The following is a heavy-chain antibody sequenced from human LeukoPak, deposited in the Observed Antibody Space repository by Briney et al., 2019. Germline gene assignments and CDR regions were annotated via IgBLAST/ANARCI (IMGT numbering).Heavy chain of an antibody. CDR1: GFTFSNAW. CDR3: TTSRAAAEYGFADY. D-gene: IGHD6-13*01. CDR2: IKSKTDGGTT. V-gene: IGHV3-15*01. J-gene: IGHJ4*02. Sequence: GGSLRLSCAASGFTFSNAWMSWVRQAPGKGLEWVGRIKSKTDGGTTDYAAPVKGRFTISRDDSKNTLYLQMNSLKTEDTAVYYCTTSRAAAEYGFADYWGQGTLVTVSS.